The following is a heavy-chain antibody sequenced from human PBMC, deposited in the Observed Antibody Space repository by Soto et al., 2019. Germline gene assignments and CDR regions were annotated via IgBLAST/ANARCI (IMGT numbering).Heavy chain of an antibody. D-gene: IGHD7-27*01. CDR1: GFTFSSYG. CDR3: ANDLLGRGRAYGIDV. V-gene: IGHV3-30*18. J-gene: IGHJ6*02. Sequence: QVQLVESGGGVVQPGRSLRLSCAASGFTFSSYGMHWVRQAPGKGLEWVAVISYDGSNKYYADSVKGRFTISRDNSKNSLYLQMNSLRDEDTAVYDCANDLLGRGRAYGIDVWGQGTTVTVSS. CDR2: ISYDGSNK.